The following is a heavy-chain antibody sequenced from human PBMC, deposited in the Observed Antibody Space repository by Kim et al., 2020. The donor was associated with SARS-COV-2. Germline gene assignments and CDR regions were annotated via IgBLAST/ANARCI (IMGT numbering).Heavy chain of an antibody. J-gene: IGHJ4*01. CDR1: GYSFTGYY. CDR3: VREEGYNLPPIRYFFDY. V-gene: IGHV1-2*06. D-gene: IGHD5-12*01. Sequence: ASVKVSCKTFGYSFTGYYMHWVRQAPGQGLEWMGRLDPRSGDAKYAQTFEGRVTMTRVTSISTAYMELSRLRSDDTAIYFCVREEGYNLPPIRYFFDYWG. CDR2: LDPRSGDA.